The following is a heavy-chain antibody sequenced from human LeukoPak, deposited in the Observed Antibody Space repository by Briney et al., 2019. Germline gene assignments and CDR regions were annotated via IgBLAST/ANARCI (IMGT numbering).Heavy chain of an antibody. CDR3: ARVGYSYGNAP. Sequence: SETLSLTCTVSGGSISSYYWSWIRQPPGKGLEWIGYIYYSGSTNYNPSLKSRVTISVDTSKNQFSLKLSSVTAGDTAVYYCARVGYSYGNAPWGQGTLVTVSS. CDR1: GGSISSYY. J-gene: IGHJ5*02. V-gene: IGHV4-59*01. CDR2: IYYSGST. D-gene: IGHD5-18*01.